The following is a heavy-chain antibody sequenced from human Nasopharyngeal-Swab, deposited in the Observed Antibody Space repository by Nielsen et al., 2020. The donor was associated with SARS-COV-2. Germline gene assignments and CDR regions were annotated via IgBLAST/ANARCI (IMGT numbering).Heavy chain of an antibody. V-gene: IGHV3-7*01. Sequence: GGSLRLSCAASGFTFSTYWMSWVRQAPGKGLEWVANINQDGSEIYYVDSVKGRFTISRDNAKNSLYLQMNNLRAEDTAVYYCARDPGYHYGSGRIYYFDYWGQGTLVTVSS. CDR1: GFTFSTYW. J-gene: IGHJ4*02. CDR2: INQDGSEI. CDR3: ARDPGYHYGSGRIYYFDY. D-gene: IGHD3-10*01.